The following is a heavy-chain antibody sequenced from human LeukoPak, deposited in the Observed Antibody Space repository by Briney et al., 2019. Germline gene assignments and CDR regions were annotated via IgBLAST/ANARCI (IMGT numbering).Heavy chain of an antibody. J-gene: IGHJ4*02. CDR1: GFTFSSYA. CDR3: AKSLAVDPEYFDY. D-gene: IGHD6-19*01. Sequence: GGSLRLSCAVSGFTFSSYAMSWVRQAPGKGLEWVSAISGSGGSTYYADSVKGRFTISRDNSKNTLYLQMNSLRAEDTAVYYCAKSLAVDPEYFDYWGQGTLVTVSS. CDR2: ISGSGGST. V-gene: IGHV3-23*01.